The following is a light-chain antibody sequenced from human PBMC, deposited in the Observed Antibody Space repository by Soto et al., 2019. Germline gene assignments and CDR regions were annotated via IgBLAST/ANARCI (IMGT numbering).Light chain of an antibody. CDR1: QSLTNNY. Sequence: VLTQSTVTLSLSPGERATLSCRASQSLTNNYFAWYQQKPGRALRLLIDGASTRATGIPDRFSGSGSGTDFTLTISRLEPEDVAVYYCQPYEAVVPFGQRSKV. J-gene: IGKJ1*01. V-gene: IGKV3-20*01. CDR2: GAS. CDR3: QPYEAVVP.